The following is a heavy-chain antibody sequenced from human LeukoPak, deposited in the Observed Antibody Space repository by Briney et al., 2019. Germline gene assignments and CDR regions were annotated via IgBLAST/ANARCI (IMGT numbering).Heavy chain of an antibody. CDR3: ARDPYYDYVWGSYRYIGSDP. V-gene: IGHV1-2*02. CDR1: GYTLTGYY. D-gene: IGHD3-16*02. J-gene: IGHJ5*02. CDR2: INPNSGGT. Sequence: ASDTVSCKASGYTLTGYYLHWVRQAPGQGLEWMGWINPNSGGTNFAQKFQGRVTMTRDTSISPAYMELSRLGSDDTAVYYCARDPYYDYVWGSYRYIGSDPWGEGTRVTVSS.